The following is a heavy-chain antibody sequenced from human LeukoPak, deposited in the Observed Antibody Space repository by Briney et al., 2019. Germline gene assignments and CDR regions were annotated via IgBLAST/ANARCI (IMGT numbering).Heavy chain of an antibody. J-gene: IGHJ4*02. CDR3: AKCSFTSVADLDH. CDR2: ISGTDGWT. V-gene: IGHV3-23*01. D-gene: IGHD6-19*01. Sequence: PVGSLRLSCAASGLSFSSYAMSWVRQAPGKGLEWVSTISGTDGWTYYADSVKGRFTISRDNSQNTLYLQMNSLRAEDTAIYYCAKCSFTSVADLDHWGQGTLVTVSS. CDR1: GLSFSSYA.